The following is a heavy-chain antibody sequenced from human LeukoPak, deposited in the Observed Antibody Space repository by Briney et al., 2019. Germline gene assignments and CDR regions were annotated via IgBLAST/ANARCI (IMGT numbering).Heavy chain of an antibody. D-gene: IGHD3-10*01. CDR3: ARQFSDYYYYYTDV. V-gene: IGHV4-39*01. J-gene: IGHJ6*03. CDR1: GGSISSSHYY. Sequence: PSETLSLTCTVSGGSISSSHYYWGWIRQPPGKGLEWIGTIYYSGTTYYNPSLESRVTISEDTSKNQFSLTLRSVTAADTAVYYCARQFSDYYYYYTDVGGKGTRVPFPS. CDR2: IYYSGTT.